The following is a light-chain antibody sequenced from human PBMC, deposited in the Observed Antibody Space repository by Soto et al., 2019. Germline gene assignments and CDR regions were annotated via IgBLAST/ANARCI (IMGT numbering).Light chain of an antibody. CDR3: QESFTTPGT. CDR2: VAS. J-gene: IGKJ1*01. Sequence: DIQMTQSPSSLSASVGDRVTITCRASQTISNYLHWYQQRPGRAPKLLISVASTLQSGFPSRFSGSGSGTDFSLTITSLQPDDFEPYYCQESFTTPGTFGQGTKVEVK. CDR1: QTISNY. V-gene: IGKV1-39*01.